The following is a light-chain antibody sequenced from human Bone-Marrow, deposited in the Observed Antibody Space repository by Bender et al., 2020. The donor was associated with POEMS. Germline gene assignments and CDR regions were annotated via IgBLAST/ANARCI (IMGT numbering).Light chain of an antibody. J-gene: IGLJ3*02. CDR3: STWDECLNGWV. Sequence: QSVLTQPPSASGTPGQWVSISCSGSNTNIFTYRVNWYQHLPGTAPRLLIYSNNQRPSGISERFTGSKYGTSASLAISGLQFEDEADYYCSTWDECLNGWVFGGGTKLTV. CDR1: NTNIFTYR. V-gene: IGLV1-44*01. CDR2: SNN.